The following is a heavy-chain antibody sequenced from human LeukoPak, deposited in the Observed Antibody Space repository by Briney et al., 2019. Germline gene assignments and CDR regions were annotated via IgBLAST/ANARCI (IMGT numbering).Heavy chain of an antibody. Sequence: ASVTVSCTASVCTFTSCDIYWVRQAPGQGLEWMGWMNPNSGNTGYGQSFQGRITMTRDSSIGTAYMELSNLTSEDTAIYYCTRGSSGRRDNWGQGTLVTVSA. CDR3: TRGSSGRRDN. CDR2: MNPNSGNT. D-gene: IGHD6-19*01. V-gene: IGHV1-8*01. J-gene: IGHJ4*02. CDR1: VCTFTSCD.